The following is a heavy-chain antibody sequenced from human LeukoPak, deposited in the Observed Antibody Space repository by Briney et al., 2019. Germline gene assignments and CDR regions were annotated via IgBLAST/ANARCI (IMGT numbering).Heavy chain of an antibody. CDR1: GGTFSSYA. D-gene: IGHD4-11*01. J-gene: IGHJ6*02. V-gene: IGHV1-69*04. CDR2: IIPIFGIA. CDR3: ARDGAGGYSNYYYGMDV. Sequence: GGSVKVSCKASGGTFSSYAISWVRQAPGQGLEWMGRIIPIFGIANYAQKFQGRVTITADKSTSTAYMELSSLRSEDTAVYYCARDGAGGYSNYYYGMDVWGQGTTVTVSS.